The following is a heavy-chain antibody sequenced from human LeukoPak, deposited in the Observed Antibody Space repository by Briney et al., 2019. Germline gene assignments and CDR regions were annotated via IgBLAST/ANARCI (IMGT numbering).Heavy chain of an antibody. J-gene: IGHJ5*02. V-gene: IGHV4-59*01. D-gene: IGHD3-10*01. CDR1: GGSISSYY. CDR2: IHYTGST. CDR3: ARGGYYGSGNDFRFDP. Sequence: SSETLSLTCTVSGGSISSYYWSWIRQSPGKGLECIGYIHYTGSTNYNPSLKSRVTISVETSKNQFSLKLKSVTAADTAVYYCARGGYYGSGNDFRFDPWGQGTLVTVSS.